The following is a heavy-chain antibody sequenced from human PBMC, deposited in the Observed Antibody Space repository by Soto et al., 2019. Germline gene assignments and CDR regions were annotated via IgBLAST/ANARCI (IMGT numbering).Heavy chain of an antibody. CDR1: GGSFSGYY. J-gene: IGHJ4*02. Sequence: SETLSLTCAVYGGSFSGYYWSWIRQPPGKGLEWIGEINHSGSTNYNPSLKSRVTISVDTSKNQFSLKLSSVTAADTAVYYCARGGYSRSWYRYFDYWGQGTLVTVSS. V-gene: IGHV4-34*01. CDR3: ARGGYSRSWYRYFDY. CDR2: INHSGST. D-gene: IGHD6-13*01.